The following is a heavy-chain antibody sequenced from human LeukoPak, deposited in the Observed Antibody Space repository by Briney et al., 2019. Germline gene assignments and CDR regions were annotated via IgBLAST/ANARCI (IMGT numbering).Heavy chain of an antibody. CDR3: ARTVFGSTSPTRYYYYMDV. CDR2: ISTSGST. J-gene: IGHJ6*03. CDR1: VGSVSGYY. V-gene: IGHV4-4*07. D-gene: IGHD2-2*01. Sequence: SETLSLTCSVSVGSVSGYYWGWIRQPAGKGLEWIGRISTSGSTNYNPSLKSRVTISLDNSKNQFSLTLTSVTAADTAIYFCARTVFGSTSPTRYYYYMDVWGKGATVTVSS.